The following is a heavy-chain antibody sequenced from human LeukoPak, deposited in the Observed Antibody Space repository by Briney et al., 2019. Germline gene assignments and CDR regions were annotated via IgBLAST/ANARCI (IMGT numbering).Heavy chain of an antibody. CDR1: GGSISSYY. CDR3: ARGRITMVRGVSFDY. CDR2: TYYSGST. Sequence: SETLSLTCTVSGGSISSYYWSWIRQPPGKGLEWIGYTYYSGSTNYNPSLKSRVTISVDTSKNQFSLKLSSVTAADTAVYYCARGRITMVRGVSFDYWGQGTLVTVSS. D-gene: IGHD3-10*01. J-gene: IGHJ4*02. V-gene: IGHV4-59*08.